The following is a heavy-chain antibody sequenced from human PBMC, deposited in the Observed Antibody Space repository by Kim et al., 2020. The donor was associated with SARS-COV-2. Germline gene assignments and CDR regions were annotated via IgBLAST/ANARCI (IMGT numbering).Heavy chain of an antibody. CDR3: AKSPTSGRYYYYGMDV. CDR2: ISGSGGST. D-gene: IGHD1-26*01. CDR1: GFTFSSYA. J-gene: IGHJ6*02. V-gene: IGHV3-23*01. Sequence: GGSLRLSCAASGFTFSSYAMSWVRQAPGKGLEWVSAISGSGGSTYYADSVKGRFTISRDNSKNTLYLQMNSLRAEDTAVYYCAKSPTSGRYYYYGMDVWGQGTTVTVSS.